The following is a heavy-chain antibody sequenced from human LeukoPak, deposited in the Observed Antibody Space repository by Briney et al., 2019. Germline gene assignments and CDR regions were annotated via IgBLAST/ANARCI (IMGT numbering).Heavy chain of an antibody. Sequence: SETLSLTCTVSGGSISSSSYYWGWIRQPPGKGLEWIGSIYYSGSTYYNPSLKSRVTISVDTSKNQFSLKLSSVTAADTAVYYCAKYGSGSYYNAPNWFDPCGQGTLVTVSS. V-gene: IGHV4-39*01. CDR2: IYYSGST. J-gene: IGHJ5*02. CDR3: AKYGSGSYYNAPNWFDP. CDR1: GGSISSSSYY. D-gene: IGHD3-10*01.